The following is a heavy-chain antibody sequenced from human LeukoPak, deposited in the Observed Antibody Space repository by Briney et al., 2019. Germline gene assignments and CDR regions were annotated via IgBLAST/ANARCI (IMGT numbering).Heavy chain of an antibody. CDR3: AKRPRIVGEDYFDY. V-gene: IGHV3-23*01. D-gene: IGHD1-26*01. CDR1: GFTFNSYA. J-gene: IGHJ4*02. Sequence: GGSLRLSCAASGFTFNSYAMSWVRQAPGKGLEWVSAISGSAGSTYYADSVKGRFTISRDNSKSTLYLQMNSLSAEDTAVYYCAKRPRIVGEDYFDYWGQGTLVTVSS. CDR2: ISGSAGST.